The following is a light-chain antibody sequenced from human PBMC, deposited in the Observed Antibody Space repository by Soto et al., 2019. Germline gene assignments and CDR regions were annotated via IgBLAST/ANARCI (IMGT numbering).Light chain of an antibody. CDR2: EVE. CDR1: SSDVGGYHY. V-gene: IGLV2-8*01. CDR3: LSYVGSNNYV. J-gene: IGLJ1*01. Sequence: LTQPPSASESPGQSVTISCTGTSSDVGGYHYVSWYQHHPGRAPKLLIYEVEKRPPVVPGRFSGSKSGNTASLTASGLQADDEADYYCLSYVGSNNYVFGTGSKVTVL.